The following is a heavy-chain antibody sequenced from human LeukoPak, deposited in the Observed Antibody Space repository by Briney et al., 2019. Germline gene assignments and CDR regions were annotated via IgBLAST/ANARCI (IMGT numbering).Heavy chain of an antibody. CDR3: ARAGPAYGDYVSRFDY. CDR1: GGSISSSSYY. CDR2: IYYSGST. V-gene: IGHV4-39*01. Sequence: SETLSLTCTVSGGSISSSSYYWGWIRQPPGKGLEWIGSIYYSGSTYYNPSLKSRVTISVDTSKNQFSLKLSSVTAADTAVYYCARAGPAYGDYVSRFDYWGQGTLVTVSS. J-gene: IGHJ4*02. D-gene: IGHD4-17*01.